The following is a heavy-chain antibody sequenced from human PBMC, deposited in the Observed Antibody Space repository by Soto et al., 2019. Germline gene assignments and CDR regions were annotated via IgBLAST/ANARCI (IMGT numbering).Heavy chain of an antibody. D-gene: IGHD1-1*01. CDR2: ILNRGGT. CDR3: ARGIQPPTLSPGDV. CDR1: GVPIDQYY. J-gene: IGHJ6*01. V-gene: IGHV4-4*08. Sequence: PSETLSLTCPVSGVPIDQYYWTWIRQSPGRGLEWIGYILNRGGTNYNPSLKSRVTISADVSESLVSLTMTSVTDADMAHYYCARGIQPPTLSPGDVWGPGTSVTVSS.